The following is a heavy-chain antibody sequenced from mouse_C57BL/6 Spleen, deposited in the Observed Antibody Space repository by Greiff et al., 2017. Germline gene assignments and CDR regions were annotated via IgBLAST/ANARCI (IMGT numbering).Heavy chain of an antibody. CDR3: AREEVGFYYAMDY. CDR2: INYDGSST. J-gene: IGHJ4*01. Sequence: EVKLVESEGGLVQPGSSMKLSCTASGFTFSDYYMAWVRQVPEKGLEWVANINYDGSSTYYLDSLKSRFIISRDNAKNILYLQMSSLKSEDTATYYCAREEVGFYYAMDYWGQGTSVTVSS. CDR1: GFTFSDYY. D-gene: IGHD1-1*02. V-gene: IGHV5-16*01.